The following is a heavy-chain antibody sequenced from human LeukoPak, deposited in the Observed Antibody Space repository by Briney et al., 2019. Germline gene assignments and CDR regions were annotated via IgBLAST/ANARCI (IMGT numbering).Heavy chain of an antibody. Sequence: GGSLRLSCAASGLTFCSYAMHWVRQDPGKGLELVAAISFDAINKYYEDFLMGRFTISRDNSKNMLYVQMSSRRVGDTAVYYCGKGPGVYPMGSLDYWGQGTLVSVSS. CDR1: GLTFCSYA. CDR2: ISFDAINK. D-gene: IGHD2-8*01. J-gene: IGHJ4*02. V-gene: IGHV3-30*18. CDR3: GKGPGVYPMGSLDY.